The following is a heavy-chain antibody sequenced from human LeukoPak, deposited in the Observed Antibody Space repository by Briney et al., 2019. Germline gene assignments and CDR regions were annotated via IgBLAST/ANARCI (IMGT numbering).Heavy chain of an antibody. V-gene: IGHV3-30-3*02. Sequence: GGSLRLSCAASGFTFSSYAMHWVRQAPGKGLEWVAVISYNGSNKYYADSVKGRFTISRDNSKNTLYLQMNSLRAEDTAVYYCAKSRWFGELPRWYFDYWGQGTLVTVSS. J-gene: IGHJ4*02. CDR2: ISYNGSNK. D-gene: IGHD3-10*01. CDR3: AKSRWFGELPRWYFDY. CDR1: GFTFSSYA.